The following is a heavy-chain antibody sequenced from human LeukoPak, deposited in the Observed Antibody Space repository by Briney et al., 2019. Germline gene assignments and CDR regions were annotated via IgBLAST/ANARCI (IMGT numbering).Heavy chain of an antibody. CDR2: IYNGGST. CDR3: ARGSLTGAGDY. V-gene: IGHV3-53*01. Sequence: GGSLRLSCAASGFSVSSNYMSWVRQAPGKGLEWVSVIYNGGSTYYADSVKGRFTNSRDNSKNTLYLQMNSLRAEDTAVYYCARGSLTGAGDYWGQGTLVTVSS. CDR1: GFSVSSNY. J-gene: IGHJ4*02. D-gene: IGHD7-27*01.